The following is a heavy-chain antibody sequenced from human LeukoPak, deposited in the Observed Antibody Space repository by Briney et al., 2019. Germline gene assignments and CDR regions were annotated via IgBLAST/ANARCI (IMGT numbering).Heavy chain of an antibody. V-gene: IGHV1-69*05. CDR1: GGTFSSYA. Sequence: SVKVSCKASGGTFSSYAISWVRQAPGQGLEWMGGIIPIFGTANYAQKFQGRVTITRNTSISTAYMELSSLRSEDTAVYYCARSYGDYGFRAYWYFDLWGRGTLVTVSS. CDR2: IIPIFGTA. CDR3: ARSYGDYGFRAYWYFDL. J-gene: IGHJ2*01. D-gene: IGHD4-17*01.